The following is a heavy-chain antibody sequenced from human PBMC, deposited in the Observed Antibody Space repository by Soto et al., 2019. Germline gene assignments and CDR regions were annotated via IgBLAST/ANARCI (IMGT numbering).Heavy chain of an antibody. CDR2: ISDDGSNK. D-gene: IGHD5-18*01. J-gene: IGHJ3*02. CDR3: ARGGGYSYGTNDAFDI. CDR1: GFTFKTYG. Sequence: PGESLRLSCAASGFTFKTYGMHWVRQAPGKGLEWVAVISDDGSNKYNIASVEGRFTISRDNSKNTLSLQMNSLRDEDTAVYYCARGGGYSYGTNDAFDIWGQGTMVTVSS. V-gene: IGHV3-30*03.